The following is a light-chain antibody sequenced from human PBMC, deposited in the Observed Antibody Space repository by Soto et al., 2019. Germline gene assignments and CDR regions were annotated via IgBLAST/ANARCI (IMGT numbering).Light chain of an antibody. V-gene: IGKV1-39*01. CDR2: AAS. CDR3: QQSDSTTIT. J-gene: IGKJ5*01. Sequence: DIQRTQSPSSLSASVGDRVTITCRASQSISFYLNWYQKKPGNAPKVLIYAASNLQTGVPSRFSGSGSGTDFTLTINSLQTEDFATYECQQSDSTTITVGQGTRREIK. CDR1: QSISFY.